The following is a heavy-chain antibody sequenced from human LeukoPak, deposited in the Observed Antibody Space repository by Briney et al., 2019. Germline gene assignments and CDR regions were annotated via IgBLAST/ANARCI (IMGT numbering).Heavy chain of an antibody. V-gene: IGHV1-69*04. D-gene: IGHD2-15*01. CDR1: GGTFSSYA. Sequence: SVKVSCKASGGTFSSYAISWVRQAPGQGLEWMGRIIPILGIANYAQKFQGRVTITADKSTSTAYMELSSLRSEDTAVYYCARAVVVVVAATGVVYYYYGMDVWGQGTMVTVSS. CDR2: IIPILGIA. CDR3: ARAVVVVVAATGVVYYYYGMDV. J-gene: IGHJ6*02.